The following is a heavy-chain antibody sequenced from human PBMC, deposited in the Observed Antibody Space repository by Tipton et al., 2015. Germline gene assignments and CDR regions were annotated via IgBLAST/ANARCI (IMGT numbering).Heavy chain of an antibody. D-gene: IGHD2-21*02. V-gene: IGHV4-39*01. Sequence: TLSLTCTVSGGSVSSGSFYWSWIRQPPGKELEWIGSLYFSGSTYYNPSLKSRVTISIDRFKNQFSLKLSSVTAADTAVYYCASPSLPHDRGDYYFQSWGQGSLVTVSS. CDR3: ASPSLPHDRGDYYFQS. J-gene: IGHJ4*02. CDR1: GGSVSSGSFY. CDR2: LYFSGST.